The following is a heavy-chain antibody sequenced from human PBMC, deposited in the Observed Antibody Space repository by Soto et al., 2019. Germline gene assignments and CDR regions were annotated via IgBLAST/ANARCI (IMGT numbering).Heavy chain of an antibody. V-gene: IGHV3-23*01. J-gene: IGHJ4*02. D-gene: IGHD2-15*01. CDR1: GFTFSSYA. CDR2: ISGSGGST. Sequence: TGGSLRLSCAASGFTFSSYAMSWVRQAPGKGLEWVSAISGSGGSTYYADSVKGRFTISRDNSKNTLYLQMSSLRAEDTAVYYCVKMSDGGSADFDYWGQGTLVTVSS. CDR3: VKMSDGGSADFDY.